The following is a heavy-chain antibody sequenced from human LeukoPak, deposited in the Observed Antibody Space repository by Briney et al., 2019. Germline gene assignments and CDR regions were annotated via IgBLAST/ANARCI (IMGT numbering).Heavy chain of an antibody. CDR3: ARGRRAAAFLGLVYYFDY. J-gene: IGHJ4*02. Sequence: SETLSLTCAVYGGSFSGYYWSWIRQPPGKGLEWIGEINHSGSTNYNPSLKSRVTISVDTSKNQFSLKLSSVTAADTAVYYCARGRRAAAFLGLVYYFDYWGQGTLVTVSS. CDR2: INHSGST. D-gene: IGHD6-13*01. V-gene: IGHV4-34*01. CDR1: GGSFSGYY.